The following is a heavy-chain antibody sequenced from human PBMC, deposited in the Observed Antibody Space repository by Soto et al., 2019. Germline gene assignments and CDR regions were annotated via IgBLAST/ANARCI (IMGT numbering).Heavy chain of an antibody. CDR2: IYTGGST. Sequence: EVQLVESGGGLIQPGGSLRLSCAASGFIVSTNYMTWVRQAPGKGLECVSVIYTGGSTYYADSVKGRLTISRDNSKNTLYLQMNSLRAEDTAVYYSARVFDAFDIWGQGTMVTVSS. V-gene: IGHV3-53*01. CDR1: GFIVSTNY. CDR3: ARVFDAFDI. J-gene: IGHJ3*02.